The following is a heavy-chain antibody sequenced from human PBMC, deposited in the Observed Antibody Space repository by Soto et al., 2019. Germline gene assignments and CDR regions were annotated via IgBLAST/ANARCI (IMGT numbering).Heavy chain of an antibody. CDR1: GFTFSDYY. CDR2: ISGRGGAI. Sequence: QVQLVESGGGLVKPGGSLILSCAASGFTFSDYYMICIRQDPGEGLEFGSYISGRGGAIYYADSVMGRFTISRDHAKNSLYLQMNSPRAEDTAVYYGARTGYNSSCYTDYWGQGTMFTFSS. CDR3: ARTGYNSSCYTDY. J-gene: IGHJ4*02. D-gene: IGHD6-13*01. V-gene: IGHV3-11*01.